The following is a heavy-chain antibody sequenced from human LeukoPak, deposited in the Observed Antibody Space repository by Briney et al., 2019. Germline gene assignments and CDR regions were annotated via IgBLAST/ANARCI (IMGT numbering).Heavy chain of an antibody. CDR2: IRYDGSNK. D-gene: IGHD5-18*01. CDR1: GFTFNSYG. J-gene: IGHJ4*02. Sequence: GGSLRLSCAASGFTFNSYGMHWVRQTPGRGLEWVAFIRYDGSNKYYADSVKGRFTISRDNAKNSLYLQMNSLRAEDTAVYYCALGGYSYGLFDYWGQGTLVTVSS. CDR3: ALGGYSYGLFDY. V-gene: IGHV3-30*02.